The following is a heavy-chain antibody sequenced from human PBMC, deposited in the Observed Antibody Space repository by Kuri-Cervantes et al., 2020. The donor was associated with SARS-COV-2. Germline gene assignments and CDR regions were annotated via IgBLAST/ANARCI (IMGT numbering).Heavy chain of an antibody. CDR1: GYSLTNYD. CDR2: INPNSGGT. V-gene: IGHV1-2*04. CDR3: ARGPGLSDSRGYYYFY. Sequence: ASVKVSCKASGYSLTNYDMIWVRQAPGQGLEWMGWINPNSGGTNYAQKFQGWVTMTRDTSISTVYMELSRLRSEDTAVYYCARGPGLSDSRGYYYFYWGQGTLVTVSS. D-gene: IGHD3-22*01. J-gene: IGHJ4*02.